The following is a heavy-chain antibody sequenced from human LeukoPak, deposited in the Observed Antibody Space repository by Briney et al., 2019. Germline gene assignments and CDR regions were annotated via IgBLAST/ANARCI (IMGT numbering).Heavy chain of an antibody. CDR3: ATSSYDILTGSGGAY. CDR2: ISGSGGST. J-gene: IGHJ4*02. D-gene: IGHD3-9*01. V-gene: IGHV3-23*01. CDR1: GFTFSSYA. Sequence: GGSLRLSCAASGFTFSSYAMSWVRQAPGMGLEWVSAISGSGGSTYYADSVKGRFTISRDNSKNTLYLQMNSLRAEDTAVYYCATSSYDILTGSGGAYWGQGTLVTVSS.